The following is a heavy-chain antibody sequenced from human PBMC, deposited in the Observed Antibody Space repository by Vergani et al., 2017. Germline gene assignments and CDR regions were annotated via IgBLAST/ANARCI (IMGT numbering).Heavy chain of an antibody. Sequence: EVQLLESGGGLVQPGGSLRLSCAASGFTFSSYAMSWVRQAPGKGLEWVSAISGSGGSTYYADSVKGRFTISRDNSKNTLYLQMNSLRAEDTAVYYCARDGMYYDSSGHDAFDIWGQGTMVTVSS. V-gene: IGHV3-23*01. J-gene: IGHJ3*02. CDR2: ISGSGGST. CDR3: ARDGMYYDSSGHDAFDI. D-gene: IGHD3-22*01. CDR1: GFTFSSYA.